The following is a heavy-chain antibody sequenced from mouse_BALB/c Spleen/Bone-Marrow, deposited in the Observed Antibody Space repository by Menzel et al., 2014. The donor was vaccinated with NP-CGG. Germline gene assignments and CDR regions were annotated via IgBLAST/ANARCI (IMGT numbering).Heavy chain of an antibody. D-gene: IGHD2-4*01. J-gene: IGHJ4*01. CDR2: IDPANGNT. Sequence: VQLQQSGAELVKPGASVKLSCTASGFNIKDTYMHWVKQRPEQGLEWIGRIDPANGNTKYDPKFQGKATITADTFTNTDYLQLNSLTSEDTAVYYCAKNGGLRYAMDYWGQGTSVTVSS. V-gene: IGHV14-3*02. CDR1: GFNIKDTY. CDR3: AKNGGLRYAMDY.